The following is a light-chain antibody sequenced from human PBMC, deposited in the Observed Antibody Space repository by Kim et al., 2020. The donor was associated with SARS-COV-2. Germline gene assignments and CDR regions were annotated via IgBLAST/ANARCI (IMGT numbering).Light chain of an antibody. CDR1: SSNIGSNY. V-gene: IGLV1-47*01. CDR2: RNY. CDR3: ATWDDNLSGWV. Sequence: QSVLTQPPSASGTPGQRVTISCSGSSSNIGSNYVYWYQQLPGTAPKLLIYRNYQRPSGVPDRFSGSKSGTSASLAISGLRSEDEADYYCATWDDNLSGWVFGGGTQLTVL. J-gene: IGLJ3*02.